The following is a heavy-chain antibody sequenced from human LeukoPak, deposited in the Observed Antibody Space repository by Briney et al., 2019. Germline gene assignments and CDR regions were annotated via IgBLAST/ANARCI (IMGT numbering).Heavy chain of an antibody. CDR2: IYYSGST. CDR3: ARLSSGYSIDY. CDR1: GGSISSYY. V-gene: IGHV4-59*08. D-gene: IGHD3-22*01. J-gene: IGHJ4*02. Sequence: SETLSLTCTVSGGSISSYYWSWIRQPAGKGLEWIGYIYYSGSTNYNPSLKSRVTISVDTSKNQFSLKLSSVTAADTAVYYCARLSSGYSIDYWGQGTLVTVSS.